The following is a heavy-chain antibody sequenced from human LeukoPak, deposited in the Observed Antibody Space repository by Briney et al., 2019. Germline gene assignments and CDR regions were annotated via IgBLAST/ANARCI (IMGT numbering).Heavy chain of an antibody. CDR3: ARSPWSYDSSGYYYFY. J-gene: IGHJ4*02. D-gene: IGHD3-22*01. Sequence: ASVEVSCKASGHTFTGYYMHWVRQAPGQGLEWMGWINPNSGGTNYAQKFQGRVTMTRDTSISTAYMELSRLRSDDTAVYYCARSPWSYDSSGYYYFYWGQGTLVTVSS. CDR1: GHTFTGYY. V-gene: IGHV1-2*02. CDR2: INPNSGGT.